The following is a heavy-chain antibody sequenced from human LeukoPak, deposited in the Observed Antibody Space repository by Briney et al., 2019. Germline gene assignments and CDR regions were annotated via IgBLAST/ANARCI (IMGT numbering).Heavy chain of an antibody. CDR1: GFTFSSYA. CDR3: ARETYSSSWSALGY. V-gene: IGHV3-30*04. CDR2: ISYDGSNK. Sequence: HPGGSLRLSCAASGFTFSSYAMHWVRQAPGKGLEWVTVISYDGSNKYYADSVKGRFTISRDNSKNTLYLQMNSLRAEDTAVYYCARETYSSSWSALGYWGQGTLVTVSS. D-gene: IGHD6-13*01. J-gene: IGHJ4*02.